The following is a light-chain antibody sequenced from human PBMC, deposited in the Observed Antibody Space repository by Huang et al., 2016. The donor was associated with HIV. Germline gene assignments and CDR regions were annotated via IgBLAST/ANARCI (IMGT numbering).Light chain of an antibody. CDR3: QQTHTTPWT. V-gene: IGKV1-39*01. CDR1: QSITTY. Sequence: DIHMTQSPSSLPASVGDRVTITCRTSQSITTYLNWYQQKPGKAPARLIYATSSLHRGVPSRFSGSGSGTHFTLTITNLRPEDFATYYCQQTHTTPWTFGPGTRVEIK. CDR2: ATS. J-gene: IGKJ3*01.